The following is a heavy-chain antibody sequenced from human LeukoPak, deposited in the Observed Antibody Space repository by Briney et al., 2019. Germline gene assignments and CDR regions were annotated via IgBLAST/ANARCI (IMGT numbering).Heavy chain of an antibody. Sequence: PGRSLRLSCAASGFTFDDYGMSWVRQAPGKGLEWVSGINWNGGSTGYADSVKGRFTISRDNAKNSLYLQMNSLRAEDTALYYCARIYSSGWHYYYYYMDVWGKGTTVTVSS. V-gene: IGHV3-20*04. D-gene: IGHD6-19*01. CDR2: INWNGGST. J-gene: IGHJ6*03. CDR1: GFTFDDYG. CDR3: ARIYSSGWHYYYYYMDV.